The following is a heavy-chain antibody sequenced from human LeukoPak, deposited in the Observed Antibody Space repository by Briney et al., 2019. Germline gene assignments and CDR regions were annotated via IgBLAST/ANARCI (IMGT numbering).Heavy chain of an antibody. J-gene: IGHJ4*02. CDR1: GGSISSYY. Sequence: PSETLSLTCTVSGGSISSYYWSWIRQPPGKGLEWIGEINHSGSTNYNPSLKSRVTISVDTSKNQFSLKLSSVTAADTAVYYCARGLTRRGHFDYWGQGTLVTVSS. V-gene: IGHV4-34*01. CDR2: INHSGST. CDR3: ARGLTRRGHFDY. D-gene: IGHD3-10*01.